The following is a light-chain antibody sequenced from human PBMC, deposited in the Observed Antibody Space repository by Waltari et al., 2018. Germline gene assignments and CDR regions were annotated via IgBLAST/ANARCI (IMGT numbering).Light chain of an antibody. CDR3: QKYGTLPAT. CDR2: EAT. Sequence: EIVLTQSPGTLSLSPGERATLSCRASQSVRRFLAWYQQKLGQAPRLLIYEATSRATGIPDRFSGSGFGTDSSLIISRLEPEDFAVYYCQKYGTLPATFGHGTKVEIK. CDR1: QSVRRF. J-gene: IGKJ1*01. V-gene: IGKV3-20*01.